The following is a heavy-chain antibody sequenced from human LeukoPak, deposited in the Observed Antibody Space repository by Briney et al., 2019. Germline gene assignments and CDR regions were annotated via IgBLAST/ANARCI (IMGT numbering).Heavy chain of an antibody. J-gene: IGHJ4*02. CDR3: AKDQQAVSAAYYFDS. Sequence: PRGSLRLSCAASGFIFSRYALHWVRQAPGKGLEWLTVIAADGKDIKYADSVKGRFTISRDNSKSALYLQMNSLRVEDTAVYYCAKDQQAVSAAYYFDSWGQGTLVTASS. CDR1: GFIFSRYA. D-gene: IGHD2-2*01. CDR2: IAADGKDI. V-gene: IGHV3-30*18.